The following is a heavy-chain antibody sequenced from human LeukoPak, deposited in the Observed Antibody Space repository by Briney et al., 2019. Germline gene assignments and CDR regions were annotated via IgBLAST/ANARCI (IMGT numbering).Heavy chain of an antibody. J-gene: IGHJ6*02. CDR1: GGSFNSYY. V-gene: IGHV4-34*01. Sequence: SETLSLTCTVSGGSFNSYYWSWIRQPPGKGLEWIGEINHSGSTNYNPSLKSRVTISVDTSKNQFSLKLSSVTAADTAVYYCARGVSSYGMDVWGQGTTVTVSS. CDR2: INHSGST. D-gene: IGHD6-6*01. CDR3: ARGVSSYGMDV.